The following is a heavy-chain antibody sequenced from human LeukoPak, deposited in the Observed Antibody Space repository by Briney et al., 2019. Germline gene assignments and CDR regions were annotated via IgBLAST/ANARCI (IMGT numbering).Heavy chain of an antibody. J-gene: IGHJ4*02. Sequence: ASVKVSCKASGSTFTSYGISWVRQAPGQGLEWMGWISAYNGNTDYAQKLQGRVTMTTDTSTSTAYMELRSLRSDDMAVYYCASQYYDSSGYYYIDYWGQGTLVTVSS. D-gene: IGHD3-22*01. CDR1: GSTFTSYG. V-gene: IGHV1-18*03. CDR3: ASQYYDSSGYYYIDY. CDR2: ISAYNGNT.